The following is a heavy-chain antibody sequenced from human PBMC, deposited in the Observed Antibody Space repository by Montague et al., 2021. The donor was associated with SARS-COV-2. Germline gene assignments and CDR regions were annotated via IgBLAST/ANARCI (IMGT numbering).Heavy chain of an antibody. V-gene: IGHV4-39*01. Sequence: SETLSLTCTVYGGSLSGRSYYWGWNGHGTGKGLVWVGSIYYSATNYPNPTRKIRVSMSVDTYENQLSLKRSSVTAADTAVYYCAGRGVVPAAIGHWYFDLWGRGTLVTGSS. CDR1: GGSLSGRSYY. D-gene: IGHD2-2*02. J-gene: IGHJ2*01. CDR3: AGRGVVPAAIGHWYFDL. CDR2: IYYSATN.